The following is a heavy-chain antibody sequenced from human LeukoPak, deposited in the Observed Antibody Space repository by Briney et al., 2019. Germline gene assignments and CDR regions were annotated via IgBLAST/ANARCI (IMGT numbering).Heavy chain of an antibody. CDR1: GGSISSGGYS. CDR2: INHSGST. D-gene: IGHD3-16*02. J-gene: IGHJ6*02. Sequence: TTSETLSLTCAVSGGSISSGGYSWSWIRQPPGKGLEWIGEINHSGSTNYNPSLKSRVTISVDTSKNQFSLKLSSVTAADTAVYYCARGQIALEYYYGMDVWGQGTTVTVSS. CDR3: ARGQIALEYYYGMDV. V-gene: IGHV4-34*01.